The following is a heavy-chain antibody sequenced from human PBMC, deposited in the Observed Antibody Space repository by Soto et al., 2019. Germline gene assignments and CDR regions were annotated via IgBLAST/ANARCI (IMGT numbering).Heavy chain of an antibody. CDR1: GGSISSSSYY. J-gene: IGHJ6*02. CDR2: IYYSGST. D-gene: IGHD3-3*01. Sequence: KTSETLSLTCTVSGGSISSSSYYWGWIRQPPGKGLEWIGSIYYSGSTYYNPSLKSRVTISVDTSKNQFSLKLSSVTAADTAVYYCARLPPSYYDFWSGHYGMDVCGQGTTVTVSS. V-gene: IGHV4-39*01. CDR3: ARLPPSYYDFWSGHYGMDV.